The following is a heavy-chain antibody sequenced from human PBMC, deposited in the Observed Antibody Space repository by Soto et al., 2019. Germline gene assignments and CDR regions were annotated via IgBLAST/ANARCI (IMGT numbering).Heavy chain of an antibody. Sequence: VQLLESGGGLRQPGGSLRLSCATSGFRSSNYAMSWVRQAPGKGLEWVSGFGVDYVTYYADSVRGRFTISRDNSKNTLYLQMNSLTAEDTALYYCAKAKGSFDHTGPDQWGQGTLVTVSS. D-gene: IGHD2-8*02. CDR2: FGVDYVT. V-gene: IGHV3-23*01. CDR1: GFRSSNYA. CDR3: AKAKGSFDHTGPDQ. J-gene: IGHJ4*02.